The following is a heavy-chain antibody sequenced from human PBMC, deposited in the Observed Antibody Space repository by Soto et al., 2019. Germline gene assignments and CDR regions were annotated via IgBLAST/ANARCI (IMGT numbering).Heavy chain of an antibody. J-gene: IGHJ4*02. CDR1: GFNFKKFA. CDR2: ISCCGGST. D-gene: IGHD6-19*01. Sequence: EVQLLEAGGGVVQPGGSLRLSCVASGFNFKKFAMAWVRQAPGEGLEWVSGISCCGGSTSYADSIKGRFSTARDDSKNTPSLQMNGLRVEDTAQYFCAKADGEQWPIPHLDNWGQGTLVTVS. V-gene: IGHV3-23*01. CDR3: AKADGEQWPIPHLDN.